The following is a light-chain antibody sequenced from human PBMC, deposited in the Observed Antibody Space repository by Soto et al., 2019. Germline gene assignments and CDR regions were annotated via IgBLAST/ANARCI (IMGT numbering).Light chain of an antibody. CDR2: GAS. Sequence: EIVLTQSPGTLSLSPGERATLSCRASQSVSSNYLAWYQQRPGQAPRLLIYGASSRATGIPDRFSGSGSGADFTLTISRLAPEDFAVYYCQQYGSSPILAFGGGTNVEIK. CDR1: QSVSSNY. J-gene: IGKJ4*01. CDR3: QQYGSSPILA. V-gene: IGKV3-20*01.